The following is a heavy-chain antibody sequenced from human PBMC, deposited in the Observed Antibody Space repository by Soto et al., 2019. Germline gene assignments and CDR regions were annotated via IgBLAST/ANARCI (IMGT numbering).Heavy chain of an antibody. V-gene: IGHV3-23*01. D-gene: IGHD3-10*01. CDR3: ANPFRSGSYYYYYYYMDV. CDR2: ISGSGGST. Sequence: GGSLRLSCAASGFTFSSYAMSWVRQAPGKGLEWVSAISGSGGSTYYADSVKGRFTISRDNSKNTLYLQMNSLRAEDTAVYYCANPFRSGSYYYYYYYMDVWGKGTTVTVSS. CDR1: GFTFSSYA. J-gene: IGHJ6*03.